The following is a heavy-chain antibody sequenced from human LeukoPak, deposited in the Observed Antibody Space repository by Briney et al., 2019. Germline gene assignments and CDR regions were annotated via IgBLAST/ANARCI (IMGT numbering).Heavy chain of an antibody. D-gene: IGHD2-15*01. J-gene: IGHJ4*02. Sequence: TSETLSLTCTLSSGSLSSSYWSWIRQPAGKGLEWIGRIYTSGSTNYNPSLKSRVTMSVDTSKNQFSLKPSSVTAADAAVYYCARDCSGGTCYLGVVDYWGQGILVTVSS. CDR3: ARDCSGGTCYLGVVDY. CDR1: SGSLSSSY. V-gene: IGHV4-4*07. CDR2: IYTSGST.